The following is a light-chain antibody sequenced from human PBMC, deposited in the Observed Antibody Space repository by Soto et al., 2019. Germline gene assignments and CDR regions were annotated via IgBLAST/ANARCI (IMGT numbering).Light chain of an antibody. Sequence: DIQMTQSQSSVSASVGDRVTITCRASQGISSGLAWYQQKPGKAPKLLMFAASSLQSGVPSRFSGSGSGTDFTLTISSLQPEDFATYYCQQANSFPYTFGQGTKLEIK. J-gene: IGKJ2*01. V-gene: IGKV1-12*01. CDR2: AAS. CDR3: QQANSFPYT. CDR1: QGISSG.